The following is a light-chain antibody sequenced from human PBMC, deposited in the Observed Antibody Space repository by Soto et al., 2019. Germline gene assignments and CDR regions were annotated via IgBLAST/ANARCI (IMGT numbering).Light chain of an antibody. J-gene: IGKJ4*01. V-gene: IGKV1-12*01. CDR3: QQADSFPLS. CDR2: AAS. Sequence: DIQMTQSPSSVSASIGNRVTISCRASQSICKWLVWYQQKPGKAPKLLIYAASSLQSGVPSRFSGSGYGTDFTLTISSLQPEDFATYYCQQADSFPLSFGGGTKVEI. CDR1: QSICKW.